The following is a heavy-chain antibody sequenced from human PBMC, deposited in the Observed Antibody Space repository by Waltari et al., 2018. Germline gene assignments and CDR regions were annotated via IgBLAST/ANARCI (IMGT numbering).Heavy chain of an antibody. CDR3: ARAPPVAGTAAFDI. J-gene: IGHJ3*02. CDR2: IYTSGST. V-gene: IGHV4-4*07. D-gene: IGHD6-19*01. CDR1: GGSISSYY. Sequence: QVQLQESGPGLVKPSETLSLTCTVSGGSISSYYWSWIRQPAGKGLEWIGRIYTSGSTNYNPSLKSRVTMSVDTSKNQISLKLSSVTAADTAVYYCARAPPVAGTAAFDIWGQGTMVTVSS.